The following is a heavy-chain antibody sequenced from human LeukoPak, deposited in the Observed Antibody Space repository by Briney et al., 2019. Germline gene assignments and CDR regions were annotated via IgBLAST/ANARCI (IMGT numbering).Heavy chain of an antibody. CDR2: ISSSSNII. V-gene: IGHV3-48*03. Sequence: PGGSLRLSCAASGLTFSGDEMNWVRQAPGKGLEWVSYISSSSNIIYYADSVKGRFTISRDNSKNSLYLQMNSLRTEDTALYYCAKGLLNYGDYGIDAFDIWGQGTMVTVSS. J-gene: IGHJ3*02. D-gene: IGHD4-17*01. CDR3: AKGLLNYGDYGIDAFDI. CDR1: GLTFSGDE.